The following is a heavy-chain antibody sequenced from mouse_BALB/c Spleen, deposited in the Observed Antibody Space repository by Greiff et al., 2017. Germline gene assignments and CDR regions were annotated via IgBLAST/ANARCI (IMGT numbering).Heavy chain of an antibody. CDR3: ARWAYGNYVYFDY. J-gene: IGHJ2*01. Sequence: EVKLVESGAELVKPGASVKLSCTASGFNITDTYMHWVKQRPEQGLEWIGRIDPANGNTKYDPKFQGKATITADTSSNTAYLQLSSLTSEDTAVYYCARWAYGNYVYFDYWGQGTTLTVSS. CDR2: IDPANGNT. CDR1: GFNITDTY. D-gene: IGHD2-1*01. V-gene: IGHV14-3*02.